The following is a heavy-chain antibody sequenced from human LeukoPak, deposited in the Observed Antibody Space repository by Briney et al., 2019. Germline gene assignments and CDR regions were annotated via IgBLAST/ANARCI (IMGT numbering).Heavy chain of an antibody. CDR1: GGSISAYY. V-gene: IGHV4-59*08. CDR2: IYNSGST. D-gene: IGHD5-24*01. Sequence: SETLSLTCTVSGGSISAYYWSWIRQPPGKGLEWIGYIYNSGSTNYNPSLKSRVTISVDTSKNQFSLKLRFVTAADTAVYYCARHQGGYNTFDYWGQETLVTVSS. J-gene: IGHJ4*02. CDR3: ARHQGGYNTFDY.